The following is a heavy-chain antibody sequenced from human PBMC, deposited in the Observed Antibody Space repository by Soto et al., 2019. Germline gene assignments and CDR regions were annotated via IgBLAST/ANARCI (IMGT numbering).Heavy chain of an antibody. CDR1: VFTFSSYW. Sequence: PGGSLRLSCAASVFTFSSYWMSWVRQAPGKGLEWVANIKQDGSEKYYVDSVKGRFTISRDNAKNSLYLQMNSLRAEDTAVYYCARDERYYDSSGPKDYWGQGTLVTVSS. CDR3: ARDERYYDSSGPKDY. J-gene: IGHJ4*02. D-gene: IGHD3-22*01. CDR2: IKQDGSEK. V-gene: IGHV3-7*03.